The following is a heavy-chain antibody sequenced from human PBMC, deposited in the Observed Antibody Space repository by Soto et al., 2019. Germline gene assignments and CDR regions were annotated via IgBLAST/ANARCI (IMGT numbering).Heavy chain of an antibody. D-gene: IGHD6-6*01. CDR1: GASFSGCY. CDR3: ARGHSTSGYDS. CDR2: IHHSGST. J-gene: IGHJ4*02. V-gene: IGHV4-34*01. Sequence: SETLSLTCSVYGASFSGCYWSWIRQSPGKGLEWIGEIHHSGSTHYNPSLKSRLTFSIDESQSQFYMMLTSVTAADTALYFCARGHSTSGYDSWGQGSLVTSPQ.